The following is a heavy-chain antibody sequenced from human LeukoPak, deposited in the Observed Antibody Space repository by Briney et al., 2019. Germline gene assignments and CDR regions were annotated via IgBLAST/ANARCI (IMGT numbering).Heavy chain of an antibody. D-gene: IGHD1-26*01. V-gene: IGHV3-48*03. J-gene: IGHJ4*02. CDR3: SRDLPTGTYRAYFDN. CDR1: GFIFSNYE. Sequence: GGSLRLSRAGSGFIFSNYEMNWVRPAPGKGLEWVSYISSTGSDIYYADPVKGRFTISRDNAKNSLYLQMNSLTAEDTAVYYCSRDLPTGTYRAYFDNWGQGTLVTVSS. CDR2: ISSTGSDI.